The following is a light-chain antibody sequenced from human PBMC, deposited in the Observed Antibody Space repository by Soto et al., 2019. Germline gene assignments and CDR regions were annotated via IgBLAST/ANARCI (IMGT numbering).Light chain of an antibody. CDR2: GAS. V-gene: IGKV1-9*01. CDR3: QQLTNFRFT. J-gene: IGKJ2*01. CDR1: QGINKF. Sequence: IQLTQSPSSLSASVGDRVTITCRASQGINKFLAWYQQRPGKAPQLLVYGASTLQSGVPSRFSGSGSGTDFTLTISSLQPEDGATYYCQQLTNFRFTFGQGTKLDIK.